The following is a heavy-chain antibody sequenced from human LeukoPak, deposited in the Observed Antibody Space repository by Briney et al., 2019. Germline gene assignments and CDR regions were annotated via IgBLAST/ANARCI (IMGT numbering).Heavy chain of an antibody. D-gene: IGHD6-13*01. Sequence: SVKVSCKASGYTFITYYIHWVRQAPGQGLEWMGGIIPIFGTANYAQKFQGRVTITADESTSTAYMELSSLRSEDTAVYYCARDGRSSSWYHPWGQGTLVTVSS. CDR2: IIPIFGTA. CDR1: GYTFITYY. CDR3: ARDGRSSSWYHP. V-gene: IGHV1-69*13. J-gene: IGHJ5*02.